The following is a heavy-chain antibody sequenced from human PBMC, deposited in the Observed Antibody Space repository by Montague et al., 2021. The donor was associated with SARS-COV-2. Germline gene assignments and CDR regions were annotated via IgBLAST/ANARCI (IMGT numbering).Heavy chain of an antibody. CDR2: IWYDVSNK. CDR1: GFTFSSYA. Sequence: SLRLSCAASGFTFSSYAMHWVRQAPGKGLEWVAVIWYDVSNKYYADSVKGRFTISRDNSKNTLYLQMNSLRAEDTAVYYCARDAYGSGSYYFDYWGQGTLVTVSS. CDR3: ARDAYGSGSYYFDY. D-gene: IGHD3-10*01. J-gene: IGHJ4*02. V-gene: IGHV3-33*08.